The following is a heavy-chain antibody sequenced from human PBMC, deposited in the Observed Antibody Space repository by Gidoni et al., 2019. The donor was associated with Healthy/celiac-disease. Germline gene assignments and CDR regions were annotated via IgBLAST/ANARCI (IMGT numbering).Heavy chain of an antibody. V-gene: IGHV4-30-4*01. Sequence: QVQLQESGPGLVKPSQTLSLTCTVSGGSISSGAYYWSWIRQPPGKGLEWIGYIYYSGSTYYNPSLKSRVTISVDTSKNQFSLKLSSVTAADTAVYYCLGYCSSTSCYFYAFDIWGQGTMVTVSS. D-gene: IGHD2-2*01. J-gene: IGHJ3*02. CDR2: IYYSGST. CDR3: LGYCSSTSCYFYAFDI. CDR1: GGSISSGAYY.